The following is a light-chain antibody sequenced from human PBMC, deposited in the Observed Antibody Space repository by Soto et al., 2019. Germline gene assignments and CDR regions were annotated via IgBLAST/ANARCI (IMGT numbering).Light chain of an antibody. V-gene: IGLV1-51*02. CDR3: GTWDSSLSAYV. Sequence: QSVLTQPLSVSAAPGQKVTISCSGSSSNIGNNYVSWYQQLPGTAPKLLIYENNKRPSGIPDRFSGSKSGTSATLGITVLQTGDEADYYCGTWDSSLSAYVFGTGTKVTVL. CDR1: SSNIGNNY. CDR2: ENN. J-gene: IGLJ1*01.